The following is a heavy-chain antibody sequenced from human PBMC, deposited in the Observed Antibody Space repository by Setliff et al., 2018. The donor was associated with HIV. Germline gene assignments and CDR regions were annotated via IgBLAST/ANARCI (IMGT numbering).Heavy chain of an antibody. Sequence: PSETLSLTCTVSGGSISSSSYYWGWIRQPPGKGLEWIGSIFNDGRTYYNPSLKSRVTIPMDTSTNQFSLKLTSVTAADTAAYFCASRVYYYDESRILREEGFVPWGQGTLVTVSS. CDR2: IFNDGRT. V-gene: IGHV4-39*01. D-gene: IGHD3-22*01. J-gene: IGHJ5*02. CDR1: GGSISSSSYY. CDR3: ASRVYYYDESRILREEGFVP.